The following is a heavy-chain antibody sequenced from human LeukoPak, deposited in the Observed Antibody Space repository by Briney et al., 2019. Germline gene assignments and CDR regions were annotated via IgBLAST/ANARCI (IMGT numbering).Heavy chain of an antibody. CDR2: IYHSESP. CDR1: GGSIRSYY. CDR3: ARWVGGYFDY. D-gene: IGHD1-26*01. J-gene: IGHJ4*02. V-gene: IGHV4-59*08. Sequence: SETLSLTCTVSGGSIRSYYWSWIRQPPGKGLEWIGYIYHSESPNYNPSLNSRVTISVDTSKNQFSLRLSSVTAADTAVYYCARWVGGYFDYWGQGTLVTVSP.